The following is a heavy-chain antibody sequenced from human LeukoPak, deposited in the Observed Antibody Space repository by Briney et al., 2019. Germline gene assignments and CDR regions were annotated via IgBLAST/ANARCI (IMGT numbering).Heavy chain of an antibody. CDR3: ARTTSLTASGYDY. J-gene: IGHJ4*02. Sequence: ASLKVSCKASGYTFTNYHINGGGPDPGEGVEWMGWINTITGDRGYAQKFQGRVSITNAASISTAYMGLGSLRSEDTAVYFGARTTSLTASGYDYWGEGTLVSVSS. V-gene: IGHV1-8*03. D-gene: IGHD2-21*02. CDR1: GYTFTNYH. CDR2: INTITGDR.